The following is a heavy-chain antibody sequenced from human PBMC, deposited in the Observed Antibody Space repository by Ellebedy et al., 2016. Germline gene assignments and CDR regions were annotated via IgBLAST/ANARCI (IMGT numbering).Heavy chain of an antibody. J-gene: IGHJ4*02. CDR2: IDFSGTGT. Sequence: GESLKISXAASGFTFSIAGMTWVRQVPGKGLEWVATIDFSGTGTYYADSVKGRFIISRDNTKNSLFLQMNSLGVEDTAVYYCARDGSEWSRDYWGQGTLVTVSS. D-gene: IGHD3-3*01. CDR3: ARDGSEWSRDY. V-gene: IGHV3-21*06. CDR1: GFTFSIAG.